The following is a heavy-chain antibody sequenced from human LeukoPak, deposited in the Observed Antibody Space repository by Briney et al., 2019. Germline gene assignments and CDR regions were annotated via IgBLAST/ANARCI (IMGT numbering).Heavy chain of an antibody. CDR3: ARSSPYYYDSSGYYGWYYYYGMDV. V-gene: IGHV4-31*03. J-gene: IGHJ6*02. D-gene: IGHD3-22*01. Sequence: SETLSLTCTVSGGSISSGGYYWSWIRQHPGKGLEWIGYIYYSGSTYYNPSLKSRVTISVDTSKNQFSLKLSSVTAADTAVYYCARSSPYYYDSSGYYGWYYYYGMDVWGQGTTVTVSS. CDR1: GGSISSGGYY. CDR2: IYYSGST.